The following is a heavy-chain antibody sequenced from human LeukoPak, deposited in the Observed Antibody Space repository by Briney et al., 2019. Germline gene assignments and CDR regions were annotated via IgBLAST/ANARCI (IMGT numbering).Heavy chain of an antibody. CDR1: GGTFSSYA. V-gene: IGHV1-69*06. J-gene: IGHJ6*03. CDR2: IIPIFGTA. CDR3: ARGEAAGPETYYYYYYYMDV. Sequence: GASVKLSCKASGGTFSSYAISWVRQAPGQGLEWMGGIIPIFGTANYAQKFQGRVTITADKSTSTAYMELSSLRSEDTAVYYCARGEAAGPETYYYYYYYMDVWGKGTTVTVSS. D-gene: IGHD6-13*01.